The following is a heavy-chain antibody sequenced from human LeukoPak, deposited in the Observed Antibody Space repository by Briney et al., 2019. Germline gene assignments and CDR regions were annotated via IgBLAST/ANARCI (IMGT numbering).Heavy chain of an antibody. CDR3: AKDRGVVRGDY. D-gene: IGHD2-21*01. CDR1: GFTFSNAW. Sequence: GGSLRLSCAASGFTFSNAWMSWVRQAPGKGLEWVGRIKSKTDGGTTDYAAPVKGRFTISRDDSKNTLYLQMNSLKAEDTAVYYCAKDRGVVRGDYWGQGTLVTVSS. J-gene: IGHJ4*02. V-gene: IGHV3-15*01. CDR2: IKSKTDGGTT.